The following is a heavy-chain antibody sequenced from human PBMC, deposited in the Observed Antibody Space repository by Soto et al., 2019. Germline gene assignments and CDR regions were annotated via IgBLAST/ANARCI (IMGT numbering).Heavy chain of an antibody. CDR2: INHSGST. V-gene: IGHV4-34*01. CDR3: ARRSSSSGYYFDY. D-gene: IGHD6-6*01. Sequence: SETLSLTCAVYGGSFSGYYWSWIRQPPGKGLEWIGEINHSGSTNYNPSLKSRVTISVDTSKNQFSLKLSSVTAADTAVHYCARRSSSSGYYFDYWGQGTLVTVSS. CDR1: GGSFSGYY. J-gene: IGHJ4*02.